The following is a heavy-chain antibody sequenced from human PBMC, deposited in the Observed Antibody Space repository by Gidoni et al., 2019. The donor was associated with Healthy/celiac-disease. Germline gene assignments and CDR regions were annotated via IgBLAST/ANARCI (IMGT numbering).Heavy chain of an antibody. CDR3: AKEGGRGDYDSSGYYGY. Sequence: EVQLLESGGGLVQPGGSLRLSCAASGFTFSSYAMSWVRQAPGKGLEWVSAISGSGGSTYYADSLKGRFTISRDNSKNTLYLQMNSLSAEDTAVYYCAKEGGRGDYDSSGYYGYWGQGTLVTVSS. CDR2: ISGSGGST. J-gene: IGHJ4*02. V-gene: IGHV3-23*01. CDR1: GFTFSSYA. D-gene: IGHD3-22*01.